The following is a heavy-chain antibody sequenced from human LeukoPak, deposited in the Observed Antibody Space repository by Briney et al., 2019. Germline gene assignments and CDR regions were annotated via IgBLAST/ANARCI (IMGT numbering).Heavy chain of an antibody. V-gene: IGHV3-23*01. CDR3: ARAAGYSSSWPVDY. CDR2: ISGSGGST. J-gene: IGHJ4*02. Sequence: GGSLRLSCAASGFTFSSYAMSWVRQAPGKGLEWVSAISGSGGSTYYADSVKGRFTISRDNAKNSLYLQMNSLRAEDMAVYYCARAAGYSSSWPVDYWGQGTLVTVSS. CDR1: GFTFSSYA. D-gene: IGHD6-13*01.